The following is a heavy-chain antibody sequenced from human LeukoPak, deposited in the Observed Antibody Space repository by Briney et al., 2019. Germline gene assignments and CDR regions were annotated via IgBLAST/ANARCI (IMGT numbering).Heavy chain of an antibody. Sequence: SVTLSLTCTVSGGSISSYHWSWIRQPPGKGLEWIGYIYYSGSTNYNPSLKSRVTISVDTSKNQFSLKLSSVTAADTAVYYCARVISGSYLDYWGQGTLVTVSS. CDR3: ARVISGSYLDY. CDR2: IYYSGST. CDR1: GGSISSYH. V-gene: IGHV4-59*01. J-gene: IGHJ4*02. D-gene: IGHD1-26*01.